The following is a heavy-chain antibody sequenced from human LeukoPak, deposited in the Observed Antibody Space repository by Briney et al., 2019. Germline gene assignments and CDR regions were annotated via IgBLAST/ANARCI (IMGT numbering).Heavy chain of an antibody. D-gene: IGHD3-10*01. Sequence: SETLSLTCAVYGGSLSDYYWSWIRQSPRKGLEWIGEISHRGRTYYNLSLKSRVTISIDTSKNQFSLKLSSVTAADTAVYYCARGAFYYGSESYYGVDYWGQGTLVTVSS. CDR2: ISHRGRT. V-gene: IGHV4-34*01. CDR1: GGSLSDYY. J-gene: IGHJ4*02. CDR3: ARGAFYYGSESYYGVDY.